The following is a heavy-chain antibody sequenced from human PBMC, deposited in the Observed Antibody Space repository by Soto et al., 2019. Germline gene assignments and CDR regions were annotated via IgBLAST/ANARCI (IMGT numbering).Heavy chain of an antibody. Sequence: EVQLVESGGGLVQPGGSLTLSCAASGFTFSGSAMHWVRQASGNGLEWVARIRSKANTYATAYAVSVKGRFTISRDDSRNTEYLQLNSLTTEDTAGYYCARGVYAFWSGIPKRLDYWGQGTVVTVSS. CDR2: IRSKANTYAT. J-gene: IGHJ4*02. D-gene: IGHD3-3*01. CDR1: GFTFSGSA. V-gene: IGHV3-73*02. CDR3: ARGVYAFWSGIPKRLDY.